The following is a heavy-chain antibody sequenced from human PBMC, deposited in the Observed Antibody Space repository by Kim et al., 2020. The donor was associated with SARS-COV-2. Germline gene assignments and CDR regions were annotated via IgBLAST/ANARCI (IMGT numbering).Heavy chain of an antibody. D-gene: IGHD5-12*01. J-gene: IGHJ6*02. CDR1: GFSLSTSGMC. CDR3: ARIPRGYSGYDPLPYYYYGMDV. V-gene: IGHV2-70*01. CDR2: IDWDDDK. Sequence: SGPTLVNPTQTLTLTCTFSGFSLSTSGMCVSWIRQPPGKALEWLALIDWDDDKYYSTSLKTRLTISKDTSKNQVVLTMTNMDPVDTATYYCARIPRGYSGYDPLPYYYYGMDVWGQGTTVTVSS.